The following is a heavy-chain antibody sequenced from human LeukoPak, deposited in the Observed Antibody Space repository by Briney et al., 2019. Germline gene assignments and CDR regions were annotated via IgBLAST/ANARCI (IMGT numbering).Heavy chain of an antibody. CDR1: GFTICDKY. Sequence: GGSLRLSCAASGFTICDKYMCWVRQAPGKGLEWISAIYSGGNTYYTNSVKGRFIISRDSSKYAMYLQMNGLTDEDTAVYYCARDPTASSVWGKGTTVTVSS. CDR3: ARDPTASSV. J-gene: IGHJ6*04. D-gene: IGHD1-14*01. V-gene: IGHV3-53*01. CDR2: IYSGGNT.